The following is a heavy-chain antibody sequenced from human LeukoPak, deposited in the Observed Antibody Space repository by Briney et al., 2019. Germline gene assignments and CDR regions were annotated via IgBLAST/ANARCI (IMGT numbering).Heavy chain of an antibody. V-gene: IGHV4-34*01. Sequence: SETLSLTCAVYGGSFSGYCWSWIRQPPGKGLEWIGEINRSGSTDYNPSLKSRVTISVDMSKNHFSLKLSSMTAADTAVYYCTRGLKLPFDWGQGTLVTVSS. J-gene: IGHJ4*02. CDR3: TRGLKLPFD. CDR2: INRSGST. CDR1: GGSFSGYC.